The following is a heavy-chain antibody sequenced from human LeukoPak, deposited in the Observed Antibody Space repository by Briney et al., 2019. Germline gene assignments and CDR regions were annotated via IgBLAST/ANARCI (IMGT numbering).Heavy chain of an antibody. D-gene: IGHD3-22*01. CDR2: ISGSGGST. CDR1: GFTFSSYA. J-gene: IGHJ3*02. CDR3: AKGAGYYYDSSGSPDAFDI. V-gene: IGHV3-23*01. Sequence: GASLRLSCAASGFTFSSYAMSWVRQAPGKGLEWVSAISGSGGSTYYADSVKGRFTISRDNSKNTLYLQMNSLRAEDTAVYYCAKGAGYYYDSSGSPDAFDIWGQGTMVTVSS.